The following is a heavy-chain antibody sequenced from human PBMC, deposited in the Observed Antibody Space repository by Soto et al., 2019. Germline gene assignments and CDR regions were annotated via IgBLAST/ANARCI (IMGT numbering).Heavy chain of an antibody. J-gene: IGHJ5*02. D-gene: IGHD6-6*01. Sequence: GASVKVSCKVSGYTLTELSMHWVRQAPGKGLEWMGGFDPEDGETIYAQKFQGRVTMTEDTSTDTAYMELSSLRSEDTAVYYCATDSFIYSSSSGTHNWFDLWGPGTLVTVSS. V-gene: IGHV1-24*01. CDR2: FDPEDGET. CDR1: GYTLTELS. CDR3: ATDSFIYSSSSGTHNWFDL.